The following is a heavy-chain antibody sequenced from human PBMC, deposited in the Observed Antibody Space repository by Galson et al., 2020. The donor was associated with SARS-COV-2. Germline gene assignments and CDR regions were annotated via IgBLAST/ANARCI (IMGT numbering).Heavy chain of an antibody. V-gene: IGHV4-31*11. J-gene: IGHJ5*02. CDR3: VRGLYGPGSYFRGTDS. Sequence: SETLSLTCAVSGGSMSIDYHYWTWIRQQPGKGLEWIGYIYYTGQTFYNPSLKSRLTMSLDTSNNQFSLRPTSVTAADTGVYYCVRGLYGPGSYFRGTDSWGQGALVTVAS. D-gene: IGHD3-10*01. CDR2: IYYTGQT. CDR1: GGSMSIDYHY.